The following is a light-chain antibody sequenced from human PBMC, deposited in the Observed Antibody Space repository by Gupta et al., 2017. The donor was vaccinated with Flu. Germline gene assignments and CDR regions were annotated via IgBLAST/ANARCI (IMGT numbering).Light chain of an antibody. V-gene: IGKV3-11*01. J-gene: IGKJ4*01. CDR2: GSS. Sequence: IVLTQSPVILSLFPGQRATLACWASQSVGPDLAWYQQKPGQAPRLLIYGSSNRATGVPARFSGSGSGTDFTLTISRLEPEDFGVYYCQQRINWPLTFGGGTKVEIK. CDR3: QQRINWPLT. CDR1: QSVGPD.